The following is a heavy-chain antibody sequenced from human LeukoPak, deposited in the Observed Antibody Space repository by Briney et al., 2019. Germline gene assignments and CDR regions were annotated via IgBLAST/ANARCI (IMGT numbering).Heavy chain of an antibody. D-gene: IGHD1-26*01. J-gene: IGHJ2*01. CDR3: AKDRTVGASYWYSDL. Sequence: GGSLRLSCAASGFTFSNYGVSWVRQAPGKGLEWISGIRSAVDTTHYADSVKGRFTISRDSSKNTLFLHMNTLRAEDTAIYYCAKDRTVGASYWYSDLWGRGTLVTVSS. CDR2: IRSAVDTT. CDR1: GFTFSNYG. V-gene: IGHV3-23*01.